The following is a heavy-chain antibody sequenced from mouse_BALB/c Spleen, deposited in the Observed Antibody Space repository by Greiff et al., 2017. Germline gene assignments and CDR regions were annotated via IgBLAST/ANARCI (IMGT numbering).Heavy chain of an antibody. J-gene: IGHJ3*01. CDR2: IRNKASGYTT. Sequence: EVQRVESGGGLVQPGGSLRLSCATSGFTFTDYYMSWVRQPPGKALEWLGFIRNKASGYTTEYSASVKGRFTISRDNSQSILYLQKNTLRAEDSAAYYCARGRCYEYQAWFAYWGQGTLVTVSA. V-gene: IGHV7-3*02. D-gene: IGHD2-4*01. CDR3: ARGRCYEYQAWFAY. CDR1: GFTFTDYY.